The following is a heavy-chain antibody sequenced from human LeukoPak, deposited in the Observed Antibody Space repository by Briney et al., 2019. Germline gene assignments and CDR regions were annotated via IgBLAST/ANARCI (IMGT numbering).Heavy chain of an antibody. Sequence: GGSLRLPCAASGFTFSSYAMSWVRQAPGKGLEWVSAISGSGGSTYYADSVKGRFTISRDNSKNTLYLQMSSLRAEDTAVYFCVRGDSFGPYGMDVWGQGTTVTVSS. D-gene: IGHD2-15*01. CDR3: VRGDSFGPYGMDV. CDR2: ISGSGGST. CDR1: GFTFSSYA. V-gene: IGHV3-23*01. J-gene: IGHJ6*02.